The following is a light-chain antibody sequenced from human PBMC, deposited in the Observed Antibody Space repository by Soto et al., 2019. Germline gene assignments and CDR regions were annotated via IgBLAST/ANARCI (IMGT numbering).Light chain of an antibody. Sequence: DIVSTLSPASLALSRSERSTINCKSSQSLLFSPNKKNYLAWYQQRPGQPPKLLIYWASSRESGVPDRFTGSGSGTDFTLSSSRLQDEDGAVYHCQQFYSPPLTFGGGTKLEIK. CDR1: QSLLFSPNKKNY. CDR2: WAS. J-gene: IGKJ4*01. CDR3: QQFYSPPLT. V-gene: IGKV4-1*01.